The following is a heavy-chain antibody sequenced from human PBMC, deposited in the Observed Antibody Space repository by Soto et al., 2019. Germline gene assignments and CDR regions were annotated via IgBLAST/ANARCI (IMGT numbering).Heavy chain of an antibody. J-gene: IGHJ5*02. Sequence: ASVKVSCKASGYTFTSYYMHWVRQAPGQGLEWMGIINPSGGSTSYAQKFQGRVTMTRDTSTSTVYMELSSLRSEDTAVYYCARGPNPYCGGDCYSSDHDNWFDPWGQGTLVTVSS. CDR3: ARGPNPYCGGDCYSSDHDNWFDP. V-gene: IGHV1-46*01. D-gene: IGHD2-21*02. CDR2: INPSGGST. CDR1: GYTFTSYY.